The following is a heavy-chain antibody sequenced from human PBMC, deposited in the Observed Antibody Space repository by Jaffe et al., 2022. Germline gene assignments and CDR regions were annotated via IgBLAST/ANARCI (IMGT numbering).Heavy chain of an antibody. V-gene: IGHV3-30*02. CDR3: AKDGARFCSGDTCYSGIDH. Sequence: QVQLVESGGSVVQPGGSLRLSCTASGFTFSSYSMYWVRQAPGKGLEWVAFILFDGTTEYYADSVKGRFSVSRDNSKDTVYLQMDSLGVDDTAMYYCAKDGARFCSGDTCYSGIDHWGQGTLVTVSS. D-gene: IGHD2-15*01. CDR1: GFTFSSYS. J-gene: IGHJ4*02. CDR2: ILFDGTTE.